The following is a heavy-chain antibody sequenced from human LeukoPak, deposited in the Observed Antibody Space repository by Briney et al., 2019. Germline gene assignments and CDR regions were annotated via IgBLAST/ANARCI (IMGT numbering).Heavy chain of an antibody. CDR2: IYYSGST. D-gene: IGHD6-19*01. V-gene: IGHV4-39*01. CDR1: GFTFSSYG. J-gene: IGHJ4*02. CDR3: ARQVNYSNGWHIDY. Sequence: GSLRLSCAASGFTFSSYGMHWIRQPPGKGLEWIGSIYYSGSTYYNPSLKSRVTISVDMSKNQFSLKLSSVTAADTAVYYCARQVNYSNGWHIDYWGQGTLVTVSS.